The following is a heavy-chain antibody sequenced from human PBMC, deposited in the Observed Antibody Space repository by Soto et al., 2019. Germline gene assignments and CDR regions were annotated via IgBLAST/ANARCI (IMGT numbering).Heavy chain of an antibody. V-gene: IGHV3-48*01. CDR2: ISSSSSNI. D-gene: IGHD3-10*01. CDR3: ARDISVYFFNY. J-gene: IGHJ4*02. Sequence: GGSLRLSCAASGFSFSSNSMNWVRQAPGKGLEWISYISSSSSNIYYVDSVKGRFTISRDNAKNSLYLQMNSLRAEDTAVYYCARDISVYFFNYWGQGALVTVSS. CDR1: GFSFSSNS.